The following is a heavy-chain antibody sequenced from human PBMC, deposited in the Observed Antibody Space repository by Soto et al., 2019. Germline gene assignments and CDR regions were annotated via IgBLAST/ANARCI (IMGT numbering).Heavy chain of an antibody. CDR1: GYTFTRYG. J-gene: IGHJ4*02. CDR3: ARDDYSDGGEDY. Sequence: QVQLVESGTEVKKPGASVEVSCQVSGYTFTRYGITWVRQAPGQGLEWMGWMRIDNGKTNFAQHFQGRVTVTTDSSTRTVYLELRSLRPDDTAIYYCARDDYSDGGEDYWGQGTLVTVSS. V-gene: IGHV1-18*01. CDR2: MRIDNGKT. D-gene: IGHD4-17*01.